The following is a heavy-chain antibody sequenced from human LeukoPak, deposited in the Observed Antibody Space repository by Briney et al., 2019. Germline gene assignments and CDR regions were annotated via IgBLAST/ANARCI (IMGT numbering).Heavy chain of an antibody. D-gene: IGHD3-10*01. CDR1: GYTFTGYY. CDR3: ARNMIWFGEAYYFDY. Sequence: ASVKVSCKASGYTFTGYYMHWVRQAPGQGLEWMGWISPNSGGTNYAQKFQGRVTMTRDTSISTVYMELSRLRSDDTAVYYCARNMIWFGEAYYFDYWGQGTLVTVSS. CDR2: ISPNSGGT. V-gene: IGHV1-2*02. J-gene: IGHJ4*02.